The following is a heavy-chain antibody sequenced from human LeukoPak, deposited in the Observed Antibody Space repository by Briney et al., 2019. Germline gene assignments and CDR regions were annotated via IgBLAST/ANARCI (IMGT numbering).Heavy chain of an antibody. CDR1: GFTFGRHW. Sequence: GGSLRLSCAASGFTFGRHWMSWVRQAPGKGPEWVANIKQDGSQRYYVDSVKGRFTISRDNGRNSLFLQMNSLRAGDTAVYYCAREVYGDNYFDYWGQGTLVTVSS. CDR3: AREVYGDNYFDY. CDR2: IKQDGSQR. V-gene: IGHV3-7*05. D-gene: IGHD4-17*01. J-gene: IGHJ4*02.